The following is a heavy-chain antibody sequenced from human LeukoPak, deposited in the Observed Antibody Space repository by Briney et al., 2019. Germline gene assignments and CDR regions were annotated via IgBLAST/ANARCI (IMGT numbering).Heavy chain of an antibody. CDR2: INWDGGST. CDR1: GFTFDDYG. V-gene: IGHV3-20*04. J-gene: IGHJ4*02. D-gene: IGHD3-22*01. CDR3: ARARSGYYSSFDY. Sequence: PGGSLRLSCAGSGFTFDDYGMSWVRQAPETGLEWVSGINWDGGSTGYGDSVKGRFTISRDNAKNSLYLQMNSLRAEDTALYYCARARSGYYSSFDYWGQGTLVTVSS.